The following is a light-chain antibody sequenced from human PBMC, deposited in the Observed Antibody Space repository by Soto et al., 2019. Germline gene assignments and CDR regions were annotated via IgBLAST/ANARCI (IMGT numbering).Light chain of an antibody. CDR2: DVS. Sequence: QSALTQPRSVSGSPGQSVTISCTGTSSDVGGYNYVSWYQQHPGKAPKLMIYDVSKRPSGVPDRFSGSKSDNTASLTISGLQAEDEVDYYCCSYAGSYTFVFGTGTKLTVL. V-gene: IGLV2-11*01. CDR1: SSDVGGYNY. CDR3: CSYAGSYTFV. J-gene: IGLJ1*01.